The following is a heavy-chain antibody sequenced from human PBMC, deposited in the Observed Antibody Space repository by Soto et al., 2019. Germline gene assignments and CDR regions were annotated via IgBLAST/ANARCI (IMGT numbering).Heavy chain of an antibody. Sequence: QVQLVQSGAEVKKPGASVKVSCKASGYTFTSYGISWVRQAPGQGLEWMGWISAYNGNTNYAQKLQGRVTMTTDTSTRTAYMELRSLRSAATGVYYCARESSSSCHDYWGQGTLVTVSS. V-gene: IGHV1-18*01. D-gene: IGHD6-13*01. CDR3: ARESSSSCHDY. CDR1: GYTFTSYG. CDR2: ISAYNGNT. J-gene: IGHJ4*02.